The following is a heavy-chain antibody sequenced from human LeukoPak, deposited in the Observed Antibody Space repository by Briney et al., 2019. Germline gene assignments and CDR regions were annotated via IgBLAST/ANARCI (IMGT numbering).Heavy chain of an antibody. D-gene: IGHD2-21*01. CDR2: IKADGSVK. V-gene: IGHV3-7*01. CDR3: VRDSDYQRNSGGLYAHYDALDI. Sequence: GGSLRLSCAASEFTFSTFWMSWDRQAPGKGLEWVANIKADGSVKHYVDSVEGRFSISRDNARSSLYLQMNSLRAEDTAVYYCVRDSDYQRNSGGLYAHYDALDIWGHGTMVTVS. CDR1: EFTFSTFW. J-gene: IGHJ3*02.